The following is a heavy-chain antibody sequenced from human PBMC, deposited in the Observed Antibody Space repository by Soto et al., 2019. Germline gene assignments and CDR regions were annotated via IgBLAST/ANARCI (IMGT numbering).Heavy chain of an antibody. CDR1: GYTFTRYY. J-gene: IGHJ6*02. D-gene: IGHD3-3*01. CDR2: INSSGGST. V-gene: IGHV1-46*01. CDR3: ARESKSSGYYYYGMDV. Sequence: ASVKVSCEASGYTFTRYYMHWVRQAPGQGLEWMGIINSSGGSTSYAQKFQGRVTMTRDTSTSTVYMELSSLRSEDTAVYYCARESKSSGYYYYGMDVWGQGTTVTVSS.